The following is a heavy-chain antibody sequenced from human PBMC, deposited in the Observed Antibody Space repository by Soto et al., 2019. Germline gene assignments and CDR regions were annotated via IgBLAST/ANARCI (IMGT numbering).Heavy chain of an antibody. J-gene: IGHJ4*02. CDR1: GYTFTRYG. CDR2: ISAYNGNT. CDR3: AREEVYSEGSGYLA. V-gene: IGHV1-18*01. D-gene: IGHD3-22*01. Sequence: GASVKVSWKASGYTFTRYGISWVRQAPGQGHEWMGWISAYNGNTNYAQKLQGRVTMTTDTSTSTAYMELRSLRSDDTAVYYCAREEVYSEGSGYLAWGQGTLVSFPS.